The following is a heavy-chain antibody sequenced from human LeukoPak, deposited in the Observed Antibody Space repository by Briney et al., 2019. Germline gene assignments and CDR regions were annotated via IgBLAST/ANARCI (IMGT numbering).Heavy chain of an antibody. V-gene: IGHV3-64*01. Sequence: PGGSLRLSCAASGFTFSSYAMHWVRQAPGKGLEYVSAISSNGGSTYYANSVKGRFTISRDNSKSTLYLQMGSLRAEDMAVYYCARSIAVAGRIQLFDYWGQGTLVTVSS. CDR1: GFTFSSYA. J-gene: IGHJ4*02. CDR3: ARSIAVAGRIQLFDY. CDR2: ISSNGGST. D-gene: IGHD6-19*01.